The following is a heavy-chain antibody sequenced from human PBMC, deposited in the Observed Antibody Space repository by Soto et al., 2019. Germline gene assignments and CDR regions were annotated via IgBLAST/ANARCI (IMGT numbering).Heavy chain of an antibody. D-gene: IGHD3-10*01. Sequence: PGGSLILSCTVSGFTLSNYYMHLPRQPPGKGLVWVSHINGDGSTTNYADPVKGRFTICRENAKNTLYLQMNSLRVEDKAVYYCARGGVPAALDIWGEGTMVTVSS. J-gene: IGHJ3*02. CDR1: GFTLSNYY. CDR2: INGDGSTT. CDR3: ARGGVPAALDI. V-gene: IGHV3-74*01.